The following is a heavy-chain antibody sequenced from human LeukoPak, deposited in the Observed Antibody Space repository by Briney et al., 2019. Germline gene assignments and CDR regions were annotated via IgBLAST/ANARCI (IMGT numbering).Heavy chain of an antibody. CDR3: ARGLRYYDSSGQRDY. D-gene: IGHD3-22*01. CDR1: GDTFTSYA. J-gene: IGHJ4*02. CDR2: INTNTGNP. Sequence: ASVKVSCKASGDTFTSYAMNWVRQAPGQGLEWMGWINTNTGNPTYAQGFTGRFVFSLDTSVSTAYLQISSLKAEDTAVYYCARGLRYYDSSGQRDYSGQGTLVTVSS. V-gene: IGHV7-4-1*02.